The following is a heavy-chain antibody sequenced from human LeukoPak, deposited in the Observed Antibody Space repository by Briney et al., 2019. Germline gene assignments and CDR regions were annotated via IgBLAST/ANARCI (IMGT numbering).Heavy chain of an antibody. J-gene: IGHJ6*02. CDR2: ISYDGSNK. V-gene: IGHV3-30*18. Sequence: AGRSLRLSCAASGFTFSSYGMHWVRQAPGKGLEWVAVISYDGSNKYYADSVKGRFTISRDNSKNTLYLQMDSLRAEDTAVYYCAKVRSGAATGWSPHYGMDVWGQGTTITVSS. CDR1: GFTFSSYG. D-gene: IGHD3-16*01. CDR3: AKVRSGAATGWSPHYGMDV.